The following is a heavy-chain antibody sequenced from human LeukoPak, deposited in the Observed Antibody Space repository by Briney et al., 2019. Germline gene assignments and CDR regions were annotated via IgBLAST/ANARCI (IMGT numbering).Heavy chain of an antibody. Sequence: SVKVSCKASGGTFSSYAISWVRQAPGQGLEWMGRIIPTFGTANYAQKFQGRVTITTDESTSTAYMELSSLRSEDTAVYYCARSRVEMATHFDYWGQGTLVTVSS. CDR2: IIPTFGTA. D-gene: IGHD5-24*01. CDR3: ARSRVEMATHFDY. CDR1: GGTFSSYA. J-gene: IGHJ4*02. V-gene: IGHV1-69*05.